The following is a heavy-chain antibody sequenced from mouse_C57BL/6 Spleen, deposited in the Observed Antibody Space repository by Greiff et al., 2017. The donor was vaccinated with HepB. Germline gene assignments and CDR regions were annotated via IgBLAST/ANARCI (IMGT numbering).Heavy chain of an antibody. D-gene: IGHD2-5*01. V-gene: IGHV3-6*01. CDR3: ARDPSNGDYAMDY. CDR2: ISYDGSN. CDR1: GYSITSGYY. J-gene: IGHJ4*01. Sequence: ESGPGLVKPSQSLSLTCSVTGYSITSGYYWNWIRQFPGNKLEWMGYISYDGSNNYNPSLKNRNSITRDTSKTQFFMKLKSVTTEETATYYCARDPSNGDYAMDYWGQGTSVTVSS.